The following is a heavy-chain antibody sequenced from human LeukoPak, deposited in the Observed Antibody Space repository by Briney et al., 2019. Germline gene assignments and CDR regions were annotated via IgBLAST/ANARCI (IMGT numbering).Heavy chain of an antibody. J-gene: IGHJ6*03. CDR1: GFTFSSYS. V-gene: IGHV3-21*01. CDR3: AQAYYYDSSGYYQYYYYYMDV. CDR2: ISSSSSYI. D-gene: IGHD3-22*01. Sequence: PGGSLRLSCAASGFTFSSYSINWVRQAPGKGLEWVSPISSSSSYIYYADSVKGRFTISRDNAKNSLYLQMNSLRAEDTAVYYCAQAYYYDSSGYYQYYYYYMDVWGKGTTVTVSS.